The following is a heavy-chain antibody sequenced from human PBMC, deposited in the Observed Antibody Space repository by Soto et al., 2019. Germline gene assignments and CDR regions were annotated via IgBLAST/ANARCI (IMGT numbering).Heavy chain of an antibody. D-gene: IGHD6-25*01. Sequence: GXSLRLSCAASGFTFSSYAMSWVVQAPGKGLEWVSAISGSGGSTYYADSVKGRFTISRDNSKNTLYLQMNSLRAEDTAVYYCAKGGQGRATAEYFQHWGQGTLVTVSS. CDR2: ISGSGGST. CDR3: AKGGQGRATAEYFQH. CDR1: GFTFSSYA. J-gene: IGHJ1*01. V-gene: IGHV3-23*01.